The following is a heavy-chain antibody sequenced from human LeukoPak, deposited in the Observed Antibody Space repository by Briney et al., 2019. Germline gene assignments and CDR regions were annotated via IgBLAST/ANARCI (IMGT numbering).Heavy chain of an antibody. V-gene: IGHV3-21*01. CDR2: ISSSSSYI. D-gene: IGHD3-16*01. J-gene: IGHJ4*02. Sequence: PGGSLRLSCAASGFTFSSYSMNWVRQAPGKGLEWVSSISSSSSYIYYADSVKGRFTISRDNAKNSLYLQMNSLRAEDTAVYYCARARSGITFGGVPNYWGQGTLVTVSS. CDR3: ARARSGITFGGVPNY. CDR1: GFTFSSYS.